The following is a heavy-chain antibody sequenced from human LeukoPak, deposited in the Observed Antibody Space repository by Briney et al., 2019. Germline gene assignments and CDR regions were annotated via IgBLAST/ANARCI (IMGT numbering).Heavy chain of an antibody. CDR3: ARGRSSWRTKFNWFDP. D-gene: IGHD6-13*01. Sequence: ASVKVSCKASGHTFTSYDINWVRQATGQGLEWMGWMNPNSGNTGYAQKFQGRVTMTRNTSISTAYMELSSLRSEDTAVYYCARGRSSWRTKFNWFDPWGQGTLVTVSS. CDR1: GHTFTSYD. CDR2: MNPNSGNT. V-gene: IGHV1-8*01. J-gene: IGHJ5*02.